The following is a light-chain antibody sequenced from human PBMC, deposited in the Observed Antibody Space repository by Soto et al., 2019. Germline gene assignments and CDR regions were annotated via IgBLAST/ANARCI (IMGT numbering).Light chain of an antibody. CDR2: AAS. V-gene: IGKV1-16*01. Sequence: DIQMTQSPSSLSASVGDRVTITCRASQSISNYLNWYQHKPGKAPKLLIYAASSLQTGVPSRFSGSGSGTEFTLTISSLQPDDFATYYCQHYNSYSEAFGQGTKVDIK. J-gene: IGKJ1*01. CDR3: QHYNSYSEA. CDR1: QSISNY.